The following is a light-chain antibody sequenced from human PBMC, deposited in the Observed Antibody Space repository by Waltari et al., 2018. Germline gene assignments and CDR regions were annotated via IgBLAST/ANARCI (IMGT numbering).Light chain of an antibody. CDR1: RCISRW. Sequence: DIPMTQSPSTLSASVGDRVTFTGRAGRCISRWVAWYQQKPGKAPKLLIYKASSFETGVPSRFSGSESGTEFTLTISSLQPDDFATYYCQQYNRYPYTFGQGTKLEIK. CDR3: QQYNRYPYT. J-gene: IGKJ2*01. V-gene: IGKV1-5*03. CDR2: KAS.